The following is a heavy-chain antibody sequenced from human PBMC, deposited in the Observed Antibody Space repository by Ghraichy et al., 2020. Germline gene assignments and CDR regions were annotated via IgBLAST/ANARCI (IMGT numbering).Heavy chain of an antibody. CDR2: IYYSGST. Sequence: SETLSLTCTVSGGSVSSGSYYWSWIRQPPGKGLEWIGYIYYSGSTNYNPSLKSRVTISVDTSKNQFSLKLSSVTAADTAVYYCARALVWIYPLNWFDPWGQGTLVTVSS. V-gene: IGHV4-61*01. J-gene: IGHJ5*02. CDR3: ARALVWIYPLNWFDP. CDR1: GGSVSSGSYY. D-gene: IGHD3-16*01.